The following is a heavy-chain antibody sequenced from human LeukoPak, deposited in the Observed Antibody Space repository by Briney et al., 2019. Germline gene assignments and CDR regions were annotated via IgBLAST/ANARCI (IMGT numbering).Heavy chain of an antibody. Sequence: SVKVSCKASGGTFSSYAISWVRQAPGQGLEWMGGIIPIFGTANYAQKFQGRVTITADESTSTAYMELSSLRSEDTAAYYCARDLLDYGGNPYYYYYMDVWGKGTTVTVSS. CDR3: ARDLLDYGGNPYYYYYMDV. J-gene: IGHJ6*03. CDR2: IIPIFGTA. V-gene: IGHV1-69*13. CDR1: GGTFSSYA. D-gene: IGHD4-23*01.